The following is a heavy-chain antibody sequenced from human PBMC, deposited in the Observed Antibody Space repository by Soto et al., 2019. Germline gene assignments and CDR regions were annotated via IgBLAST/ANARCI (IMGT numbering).Heavy chain of an antibody. CDR1: GGSISSSSYY. J-gene: IGHJ4*02. Sequence: PSGTLSLTCTVSGGSISSSSYYWGWIRQPPGKGLEWIGSIYDSGSTYYTPSLKSRVTMSVDTSKNQFSLKLSSVTAADTAVYHCASQLFVLVPAAIDDWGQGTLVTVSS. CDR2: IYDSGST. D-gene: IGHD2-2*02. V-gene: IGHV4-39*01. CDR3: ASQLFVLVPAAIDD.